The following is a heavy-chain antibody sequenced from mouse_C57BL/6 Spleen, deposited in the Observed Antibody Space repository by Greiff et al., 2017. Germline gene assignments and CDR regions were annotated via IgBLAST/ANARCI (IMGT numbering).Heavy chain of an antibody. V-gene: IGHV1-63*01. Sequence: QVQLQQSGAELVRPGTSVKMSCKASGYTFTNYWIGWAKQRPGHGLEWIGDIYPGGGYTNYNERFKGKATLTADKSSSTAYMQFSSLTSEDSAIYYCARRVYDSYAMDYWGQGTSVTVSS. CDR1: GYTFTNYW. D-gene: IGHD2-3*01. CDR3: ARRVYDSYAMDY. J-gene: IGHJ4*01. CDR2: IYPGGGYT.